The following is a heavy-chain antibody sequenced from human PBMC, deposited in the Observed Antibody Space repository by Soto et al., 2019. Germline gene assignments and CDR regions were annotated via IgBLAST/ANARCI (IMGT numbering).Heavy chain of an antibody. J-gene: IGHJ4*02. CDR3: ASGGSTVTREFDY. V-gene: IGHV1-2*04. CDR1: GYTFTGFY. CDR2: INPKSGDT. Sequence: ASVEVSCKXLGYTFTGFYMHWVRQAPGQGLEWMGWINPKSGDTEYAQKFQGWVTMTRDTSISTAYMDLSRLKSDDTAVYYCASGGSTVTREFDYWGQGTLVTVSS. D-gene: IGHD4-17*01.